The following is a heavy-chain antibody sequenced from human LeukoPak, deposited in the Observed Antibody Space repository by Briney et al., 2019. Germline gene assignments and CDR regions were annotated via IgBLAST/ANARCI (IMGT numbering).Heavy chain of an antibody. V-gene: IGHV3-74*01. CDR3: ARDLGLRGST. D-gene: IGHD4-23*01. Sequence: GGSLRLSCEVSGFTFSDSWMHWVRQTPGKGLVWVSRMYGDMSDISYADSVKGRFTISRDNAKNTVYLQMNSLRGEDTAVYSCARDLGLRGSTWGQGTLVTVSS. CDR2: MYGDMSDI. J-gene: IGHJ5*02. CDR1: GFTFSDSW.